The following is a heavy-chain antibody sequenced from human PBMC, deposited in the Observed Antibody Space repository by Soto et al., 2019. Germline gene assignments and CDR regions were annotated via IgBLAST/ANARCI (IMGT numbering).Heavy chain of an antibody. CDR3: ARGPVTWIQPYFDY. D-gene: IGHD5-18*01. V-gene: IGHV3-53*01. J-gene: IGHJ4*02. CDR2: IYSGGST. CDR1: GFTVSSNY. Sequence: GGSLRLSCAASGFTVSSNYMSWVRQAPGKGLEWVSVIYSGGSTYYADSVKGRFTISRDNSKNTLYLQMNSLRAEDTAVYYCARGPVTWIQPYFDYWGQGTLVTVSS.